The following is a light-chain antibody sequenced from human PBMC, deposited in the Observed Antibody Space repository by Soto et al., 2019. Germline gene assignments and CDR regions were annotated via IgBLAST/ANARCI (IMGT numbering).Light chain of an antibody. CDR3: QKYNSAMWT. V-gene: IGKV1-27*01. CDR2: GAS. CDR1: LGIANY. Sequence: DIQMTQSPPSLSASVGDRVTISCRASLGIANYVLWYQQRPGKVPKLLIYGASSLLSGVPSRFSGSGSGTDFTLTISSLQPEEVGTYYCQKYNSAMWTVGQGTKVDIK. J-gene: IGKJ1*01.